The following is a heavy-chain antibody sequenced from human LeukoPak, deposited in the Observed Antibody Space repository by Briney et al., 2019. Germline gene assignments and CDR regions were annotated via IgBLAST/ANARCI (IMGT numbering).Heavy chain of an antibody. CDR2: ISGTGANT. D-gene: IGHD1-1*01. CDR1: GFTFSSYG. J-gene: IGHJ6*03. Sequence: GGSLRLSCAASGFTFSSYGMIWVRQAPGKGLEWVSAISGTGANTFYADSVKGRFTMSRDNPKNMLYLQMNSLRAEDTALYYCAKGIRQLGNYYYYMDVWGKGTTVTVSS. V-gene: IGHV3-23*01. CDR3: AKGIRQLGNYYYYMDV.